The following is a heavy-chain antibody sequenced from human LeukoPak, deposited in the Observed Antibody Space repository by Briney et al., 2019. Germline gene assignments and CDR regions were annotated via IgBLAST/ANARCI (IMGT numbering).Heavy chain of an antibody. Sequence: GASVKVSCKASGYTFTGYYMHWVRQAPGQGLEWMGRISPNSGGTNYAQKFQGRVTMTRDTSISTAYMELSRLRSDDTAVYYCARVAGTAMPIDYWDQGTLVTVSS. CDR3: ARVAGTAMPIDY. J-gene: IGHJ4*02. V-gene: IGHV1-2*06. CDR2: ISPNSGGT. CDR1: GYTFTGYY. D-gene: IGHD5-18*01.